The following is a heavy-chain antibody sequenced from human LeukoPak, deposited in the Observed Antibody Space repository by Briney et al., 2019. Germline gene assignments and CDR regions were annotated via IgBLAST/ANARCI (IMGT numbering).Heavy chain of an antibody. J-gene: IGHJ4*02. CDR3: ARDQIGTGDY. Sequence: PGGSLRLSCAASGFTFSSYAMHWVRQAPGKGLEWVAVISYDGSNKYYADSVKGRFTISRDNSKNTLYLQMNSLRAEDTAVYYCARDQIGTGDYWGQGTLVTVSS. CDR1: GFTFSSYA. V-gene: IGHV3-30-3*01. D-gene: IGHD1-14*01. CDR2: ISYDGSNK.